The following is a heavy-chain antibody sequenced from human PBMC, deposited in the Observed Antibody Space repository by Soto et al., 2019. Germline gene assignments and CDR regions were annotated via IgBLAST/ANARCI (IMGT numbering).Heavy chain of an antibody. V-gene: IGHV3-23*01. CDR1: GFTFSSYA. J-gene: IGHJ4*02. CDR3: ARAPGYYGDFFDF. Sequence: GGSLRLSCAASGFTFSSYAMSWVRQAPGKGLEWVSSIRGSGGSTQYADSVKGRFTISRDNAKNSLYLQMNSLRAEDTAFYYCARAPGYYGDFFDFWGQGTLVTVSS. CDR2: IRGSGGST. D-gene: IGHD4-17*01.